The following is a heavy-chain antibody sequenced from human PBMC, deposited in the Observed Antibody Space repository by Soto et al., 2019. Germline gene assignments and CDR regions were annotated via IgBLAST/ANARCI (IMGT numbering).Heavy chain of an antibody. V-gene: IGHV4-59*01. CDR3: ARQEYTSGWYPFDY. CDR2: IYYTGKT. CDR1: GGSISPYY. J-gene: IGHJ4*02. D-gene: IGHD6-19*01. Sequence: SETLSLTCTVSGGSISPYYWSWIRQPPGKGLEWIGYIYYTGKTYYNPSLKSRVTISVDTSKNQFSLKLSSVTAADTAFYYCARQEYTSGWYPFDYWGQGTQVTVSS.